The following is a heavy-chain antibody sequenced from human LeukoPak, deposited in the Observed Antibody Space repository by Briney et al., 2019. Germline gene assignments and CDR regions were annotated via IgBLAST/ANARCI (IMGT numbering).Heavy chain of an antibody. Sequence: SETLSLTCTVSGGSISSSSYYWGWIRQPPGKGLEWIGSIYYSGSTYYNPSLKSRVTISVDTSKNQFSLKLCSVTAADTAVYYCASPPLTGYGDFIFDYWGQGTLVTVSS. V-gene: IGHV4-39*01. D-gene: IGHD4-17*01. CDR1: GGSISSSSYY. CDR2: IYYSGST. CDR3: ASPPLTGYGDFIFDY. J-gene: IGHJ4*02.